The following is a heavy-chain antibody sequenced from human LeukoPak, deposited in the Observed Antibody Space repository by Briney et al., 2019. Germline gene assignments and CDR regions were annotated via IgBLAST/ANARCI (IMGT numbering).Heavy chain of an antibody. Sequence: KPGGSXRLSCAASGFTFSSYSMNWVRQAPGKGLEWVSSISSSSSYIYYADSVKGRFTISRDNAKNSLYLQMNSLRAEDTAVYYCASLEDYYYYMDVWGKGTTVTVSS. V-gene: IGHV3-21*01. J-gene: IGHJ6*03. CDR2: ISSSSSYI. CDR3: ASLEDYYYYMDV. CDR1: GFTFSSYS. D-gene: IGHD3-3*01.